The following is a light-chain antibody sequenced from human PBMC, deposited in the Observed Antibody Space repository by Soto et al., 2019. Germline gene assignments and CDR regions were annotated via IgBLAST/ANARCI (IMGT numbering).Light chain of an antibody. CDR3: SSYTSSSTYV. V-gene: IGLV2-14*01. CDR1: SSDVGGYNY. J-gene: IGLJ1*01. Sequence: QSALTQPASVSGSPGQSITISCTVTSSDVGGYNYVSWYQQHPGKAPKLMIYEFSNRPSGVSNRFSGSKSGNTASLTISGLQAEDEADYYCSSYTSSSTYVCGTGTKVTVL. CDR2: EFS.